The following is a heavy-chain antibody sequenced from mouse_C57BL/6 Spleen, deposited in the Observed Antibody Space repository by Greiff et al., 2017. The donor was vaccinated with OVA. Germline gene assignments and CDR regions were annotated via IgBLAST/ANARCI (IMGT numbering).Heavy chain of an antibody. D-gene: IGHD3-2*02. CDR3: ARDGSSGGFAY. CDR2: INYDGSST. V-gene: IGHV5-16*01. Sequence: EVQLVESEGGLVQPGSSMKLSCTASGFTFSDYYMAWVRQVPEKGLEWVANINYDGSSTYYLDSLKSRFIISRDNAKNILYLQMSSLKSEDTATYYCARDGSSGGFAYWGQGTLVTVSA. J-gene: IGHJ3*01. CDR1: GFTFSDYY.